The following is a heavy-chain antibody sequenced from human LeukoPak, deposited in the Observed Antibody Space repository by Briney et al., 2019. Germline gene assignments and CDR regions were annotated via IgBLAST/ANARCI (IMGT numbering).Heavy chain of an antibody. D-gene: IGHD3-16*01. V-gene: IGHV1-46*01. J-gene: IGHJ4*02. CDR3: AREEEGGTFDY. CDR2: IYSSIGST. CDR1: GYTFTSYY. Sequence: ASVKVSCKASGYTFTSYYMHWVRQAPGHGPEWMGIIYSSIGSTNYAQKFQGRVTMTRDTSTSTVYMDLSSLRSEDTAVYYCAREEEGGTFDYWGQGTLVTVSS.